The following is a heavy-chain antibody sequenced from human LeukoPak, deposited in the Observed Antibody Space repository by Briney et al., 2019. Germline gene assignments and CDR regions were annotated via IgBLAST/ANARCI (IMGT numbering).Heavy chain of an antibody. D-gene: IGHD2-2*01. J-gene: IGHJ4*02. V-gene: IGHV3-74*01. CDR2: ISSDGSAP. CDR1: GFALSSSW. Sequence: PGGSLRLSCAASGFALSSSWMHWVRQAPRGGPVWVSRISSDGSAPGYAGSVKGRFTISRDNAKNTLYLQMNSLRAEDTAVYFCARTRSATSSLDWGQGTLVTVSS. CDR3: ARTRSATSSLD.